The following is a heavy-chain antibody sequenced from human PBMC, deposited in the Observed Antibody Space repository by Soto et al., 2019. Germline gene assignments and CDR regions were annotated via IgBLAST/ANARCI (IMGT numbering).Heavy chain of an antibody. J-gene: IGHJ4*02. CDR1: GDSDSSGGND. V-gene: IGHV4-61*08. Sequence: QVQLQESGPGLVKPSETLSLTCTVSGDSDSSGGNDWSWIRQPPGEGLELIACIHYSGSDNYDPSLKSRVTISVDTSKNTVSLRLNSVTAADTALYYCARGGGYCGSTSCHTYYFDYWGQGPLVTVSS. CDR3: ARGGGYCGSTSCHTYYFDY. CDR2: IHYSGSD. D-gene: IGHD2-2*02.